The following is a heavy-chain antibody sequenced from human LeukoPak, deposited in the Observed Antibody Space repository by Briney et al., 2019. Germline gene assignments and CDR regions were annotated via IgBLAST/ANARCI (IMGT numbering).Heavy chain of an antibody. CDR3: AKDSSGRWVSVERVPFDS. J-gene: IGHJ4*02. V-gene: IGHV3-23*01. CDR1: GFTFSSYA. D-gene: IGHD5/OR15-5a*01. Sequence: GGSLRLSCAASGFTFSSYAMNWVRQAPGKGLEWVSAIGGSDGSTYYADSVKGRFTISRDNSKDTLYLQMNSLRAEDTAVYFCAKDSSGRWVSVERVPFDSWGQGTQVTVSS. CDR2: IGGSDGST.